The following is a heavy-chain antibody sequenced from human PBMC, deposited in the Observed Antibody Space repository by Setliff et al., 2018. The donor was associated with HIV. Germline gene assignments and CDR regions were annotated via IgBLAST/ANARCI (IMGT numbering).Heavy chain of an antibody. CDR2: IYYSGST. CDR3: AGCITGTTHWFDP. D-gene: IGHD1-20*01. J-gene: IGHJ5*02. V-gene: IGHV4-59*08. Sequence: PSETLSLTCTVSGGSISTYYWSWIRQPPGKGLEWIGYIYYSGSTNNNPSLKSRVTISVDTSKNQFSLKLSSVTAADTAVYYCAGCITGTTHWFDPWGQGTLVTVSS. CDR1: GGSISTYY.